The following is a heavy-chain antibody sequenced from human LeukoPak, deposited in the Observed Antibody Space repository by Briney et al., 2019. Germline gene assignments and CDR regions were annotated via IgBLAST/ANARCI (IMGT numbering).Heavy chain of an antibody. V-gene: IGHV4-39*07. CDR2: IYYSGCT. Sequence: PSETLSPTCTVSGGSISSSSYYWGWIRQPPGKGLEWIGSIYYSGCTYYNPSLKSRVTISVDTSKNQFSLKLSSVTAADTAVYYCARTQHGAAGIWGQGTLVTVSS. CDR1: GGSISSSSYY. J-gene: IGHJ4*02. CDR3: ARTQHGAAGI. D-gene: IGHD6-13*01.